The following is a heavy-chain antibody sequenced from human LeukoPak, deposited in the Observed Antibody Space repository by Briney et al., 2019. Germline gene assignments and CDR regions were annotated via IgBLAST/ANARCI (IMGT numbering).Heavy chain of an antibody. CDR2: ISAYNGNT. D-gene: IGHD1-26*01. V-gene: IGHV1-18*01. Sequence: ASVKVSCKASGYTFTSYGISWVRQAPGQGLEWMGWISAYNGNTNYAQKLQGRVTMTTDTSTSTAYMELRSLRSDDTAVYYCASGSCMGSYCPTRPYYFDYWGQGTLVTVSS. J-gene: IGHJ4*02. CDR1: GYTFTSYG. CDR3: ASGSCMGSYCPTRPYYFDY.